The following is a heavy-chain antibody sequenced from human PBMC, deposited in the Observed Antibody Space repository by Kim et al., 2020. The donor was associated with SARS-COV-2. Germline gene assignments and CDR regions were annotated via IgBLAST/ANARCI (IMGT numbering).Heavy chain of an antibody. D-gene: IGHD5-18*01. V-gene: IGHV3-30*18. CDR3: AKDYSYGYFDY. Sequence: GGSLRLSCAASGFTFSSYGMHWVRQAPGKGLEWVAVISYDGSNKYYADSVKGRFTISRDNSKNTLYLQMNSLRAEDTAVYYCAKDYSYGYFDYWGQGTLVTVSS. CDR2: ISYDGSNK. J-gene: IGHJ4*02. CDR1: GFTFSSYG.